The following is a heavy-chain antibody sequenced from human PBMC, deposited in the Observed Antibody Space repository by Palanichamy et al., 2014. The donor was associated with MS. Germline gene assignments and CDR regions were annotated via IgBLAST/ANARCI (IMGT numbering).Heavy chain of an antibody. Sequence: EVQLLESGGGWVQPGGSLRLSCAASGFTFSSYALTWVRQAPGKGLKWVSSLNGLGDNTYYVDSVKGRFTISRDNSKNTLYLQMDSLRAEDTAVYYCVKDLGGVSYGYFDHWGQGTVVTVSS. CDR2: LNGLGDNT. V-gene: IGHV3-23*01. CDR3: VKDLGGVSYGYFDH. CDR1: GFTFSSYA. D-gene: IGHD3-16*01. J-gene: IGHJ4*02.